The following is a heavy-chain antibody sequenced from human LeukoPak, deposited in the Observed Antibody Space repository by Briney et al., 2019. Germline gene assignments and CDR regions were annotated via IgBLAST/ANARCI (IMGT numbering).Heavy chain of an antibody. CDR1: AGSISSGGHY. Sequence: PSQTLSLTCDVSAGSISSGGHYWSWIRQLPGKGLEWIGYIYYSGSTYYNPSFKSRLTISVDTSKNQFSLKLSSVTAADTAVYYCARRSGTWFDPWGQGTLVTVSS. D-gene: IGHD3-10*01. CDR2: IYYSGST. J-gene: IGHJ5*02. CDR3: ARRSGTWFDP. V-gene: IGHV4-31*11.